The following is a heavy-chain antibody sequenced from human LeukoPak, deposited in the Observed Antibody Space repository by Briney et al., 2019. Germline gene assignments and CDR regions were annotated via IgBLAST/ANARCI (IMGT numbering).Heavy chain of an antibody. V-gene: IGHV4-39*01. CDR3: ARPRGFPGSTGGQSYYFDY. Sequence: SETLSLTCTVSGGSISSSSYYWGWIRQPPGKGLEWIGSIYYSGSTYYNPSLKSRVTISVDTSKNQFSLKLSSVTAADTAVYYCARPRGFPGSTGGQSYYFDYWGQGTLVTVSS. CDR1: GGSISSSSYY. J-gene: IGHJ4*02. CDR2: IYYSGST. D-gene: IGHD2-15*01.